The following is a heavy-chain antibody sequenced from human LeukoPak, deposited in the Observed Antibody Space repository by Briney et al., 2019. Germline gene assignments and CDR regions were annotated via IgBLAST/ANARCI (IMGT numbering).Heavy chain of an antibody. D-gene: IGHD7-27*01. CDR3: AREGTGEYHFDY. Sequence: SETLSLTCTVSGASISTYYWGWIRQPPGKGLEWIGYIHYSGSAKYSPSYNPSLKSRVTISVDTSKNQFSLKLSSVTAADTAVYYCAREGTGEYHFDYWGQGTLVTVSS. CDR1: GASISTYY. CDR2: IHYSGSA. J-gene: IGHJ4*02. V-gene: IGHV4-59*01.